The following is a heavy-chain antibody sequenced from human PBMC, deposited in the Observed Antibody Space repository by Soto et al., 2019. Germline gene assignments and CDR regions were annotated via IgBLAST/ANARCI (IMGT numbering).Heavy chain of an antibody. J-gene: IGHJ3*02. D-gene: IGHD6-19*01. V-gene: IGHV5-51*01. Sequence: PGESLKISCKGSGYSFTSYWIGWVRQMPGKGLEWMGIIYPGDSDTRYSPSFQGQVTISADKSISTAYLQWSSLKASDTAMYYCARGLVVPAVPSWGIAGAGIDLGVVFDIWGQGKMVTVSS. CDR1: GYSFTSYW. CDR3: ARGLVVPAVPSWGIAGAGIDLGVVFDI. CDR2: IYPGDSDT.